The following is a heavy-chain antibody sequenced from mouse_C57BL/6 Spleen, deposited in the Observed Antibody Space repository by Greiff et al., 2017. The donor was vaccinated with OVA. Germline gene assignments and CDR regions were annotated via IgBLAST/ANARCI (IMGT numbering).Heavy chain of an antibody. CDR1: GFTFSDYG. CDR2: ISSGSSTI. CDR3: ASPYGSHYYAMDY. V-gene: IGHV5-17*01. D-gene: IGHD1-1*01. J-gene: IGHJ4*01. Sequence: EVKLMESGGGLVKPGGSLKLSCAASGFTFSDYGMHWVRQAPEKGLEWVAYISSGSSTIYYADTVKGRFTISRDNAKNTLFLQMTSLRSEDTAMYYCASPYGSHYYAMDYWGQGTSVTVSS.